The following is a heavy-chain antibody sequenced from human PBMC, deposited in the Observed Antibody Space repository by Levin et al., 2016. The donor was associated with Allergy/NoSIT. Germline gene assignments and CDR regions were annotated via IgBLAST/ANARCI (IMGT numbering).Heavy chain of an antibody. D-gene: IGHD5-18*01. J-gene: IGHJ4*02. Sequence: WVRQAPGQGLEWMGWINPNSGGTNYAQKFQGRVTMTRDTSISTAYMELSRLRSDDTAVYYCARGGGIQLWWGPNDYWGQGTLVTVSS. V-gene: IGHV1-2*02. CDR2: INPNSGGT. CDR3: ARGGGIQLWWGPNDY.